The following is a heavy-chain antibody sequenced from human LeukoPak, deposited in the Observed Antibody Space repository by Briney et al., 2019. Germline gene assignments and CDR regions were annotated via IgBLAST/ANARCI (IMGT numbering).Heavy chain of an antibody. J-gene: IGHJ4*02. CDR2: IDYIATT. D-gene: IGHD3-16*01. V-gene: IGHV4-59*08. CDR3: ARFWGDSVWNYFFEY. Sequence: SETLSLTCTVSGGSLSGFTWSWVRQPPGKEPEWIGYIDYIATTNYHPSLKSPLTMSIHTSKNQFYLNLFSVTAADTAVYYCARFWGDSVWNYFFEYWGQGTLVTVSS. CDR1: GGSLSGFT.